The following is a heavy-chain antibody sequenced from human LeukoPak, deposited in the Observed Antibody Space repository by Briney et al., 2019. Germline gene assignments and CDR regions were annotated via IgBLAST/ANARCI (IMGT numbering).Heavy chain of an antibody. CDR1: GFTFSSYG. D-gene: IGHD1-26*01. CDR2: ISGSGGTT. J-gene: IGHJ4*02. Sequence: GGSLRLSCAASGFTFSSYGMSWVRQAPGKGLEWVSTISGSGGTTYYADSVKGRFTISRDNSKNTLYLQMNSLRAEDTAIYYCAKEYTGTFSPFPSYFDNWGQGTLVTVSS. V-gene: IGHV3-23*01. CDR3: AKEYTGTFSPFPSYFDN.